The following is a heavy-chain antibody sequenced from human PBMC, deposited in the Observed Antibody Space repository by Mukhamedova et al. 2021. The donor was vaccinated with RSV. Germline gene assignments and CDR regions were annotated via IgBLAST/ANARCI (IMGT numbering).Heavy chain of an antibody. Sequence: TSSLKTRVTISVDTSKNQFSLRLASLTAADPAFYYCARDRSGRFDFWGQGTLITVSS. CDR3: ARDRSGRFDF. V-gene: IGHV4-39*07. J-gene: IGHJ4*02. D-gene: IGHD3-3*01.